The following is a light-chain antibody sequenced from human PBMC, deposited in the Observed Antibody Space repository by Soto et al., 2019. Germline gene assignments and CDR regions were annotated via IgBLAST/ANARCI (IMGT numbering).Light chain of an antibody. J-gene: IGKJ1*01. CDR2: GAS. CDR3: QQYDRSPWT. Sequence: EIVLTQSPGTLSLSPGERATLSCRASQSVSSSYLAWYRQKPGQAPSLLIYGASRRATGIPDRFSGSGSGTDFTLTISRLAPEDFAVYYCQQYDRSPWTFGQGTKVEVK. V-gene: IGKV3-20*01. CDR1: QSVSSSY.